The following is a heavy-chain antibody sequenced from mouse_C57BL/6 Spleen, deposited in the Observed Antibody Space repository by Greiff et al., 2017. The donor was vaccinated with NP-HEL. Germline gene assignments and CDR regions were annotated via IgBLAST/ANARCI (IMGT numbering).Heavy chain of an antibody. V-gene: IGHV1-54*01. J-gene: IGHJ4*01. CDR3: GRRDSNCRYYAMDY. CDR1: GYAFTNYL. Sequence: VQRVESGAELVRPGTSVKVSCKASGYAFTNYLIEWVKQRPGQGLEWIGVINPGSGGTNYNEKFKGKATLTADKSSSTAYMQLSSLTSEDSAVYCCGRRDSNCRYYAMDYWGQGTSVTVSS. D-gene: IGHD2-5*01. CDR2: INPGSGGT.